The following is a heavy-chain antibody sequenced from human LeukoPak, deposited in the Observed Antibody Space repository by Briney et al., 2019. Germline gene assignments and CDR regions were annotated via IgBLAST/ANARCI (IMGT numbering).Heavy chain of an antibody. J-gene: IGHJ5*02. Sequence: SETLSLTCAVYGGPFSGYYWSWIRQPPGKGLEWIGETNHSGSTNYNPSLKSRVTISVDTSKNQFSLKLSSVTAADTAVYYCARVWVGATRWFDPWGQGTLVTVSS. CDR2: TNHSGST. CDR3: ARVWVGATRWFDP. CDR1: GGPFSGYY. D-gene: IGHD1-26*01. V-gene: IGHV4-34*01.